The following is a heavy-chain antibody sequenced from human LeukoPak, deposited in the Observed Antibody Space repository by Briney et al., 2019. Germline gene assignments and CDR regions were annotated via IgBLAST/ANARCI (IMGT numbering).Heavy chain of an antibody. D-gene: IGHD3-10*01. CDR3: ARAVLWFGEEYFDY. CDR1: GFTVSSNY. CDR2: IYSGGST. J-gene: IGHJ4*02. Sequence: GGSLRLSCAASGFTVSSNYMSWVRHAPGKGLEWGSVIYSGGSTYYADSVKCRFTISRDNSKNTLYLQMNSLRAEDTAVYYCARAVLWFGEEYFDYWGQGTLVTVSS. V-gene: IGHV3-53*01.